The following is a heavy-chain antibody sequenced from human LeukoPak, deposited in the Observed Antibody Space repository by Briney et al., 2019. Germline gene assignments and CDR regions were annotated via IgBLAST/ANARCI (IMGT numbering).Heavy chain of an antibody. Sequence: SETLSLTCTVSGGSVSSKSHYWSWIRQPPGKGLEWIGYIYYSGSANYNPSLKSRATISVDTSKKQFSLKVSSVTAADTAVYYCARLSVTTTFFDYWGQGTLVTVSS. V-gene: IGHV4-61*01. J-gene: IGHJ4*02. D-gene: IGHD4-17*01. CDR3: ARLSVTTTFFDY. CDR2: IYYSGSA. CDR1: GGSVSSKSHY.